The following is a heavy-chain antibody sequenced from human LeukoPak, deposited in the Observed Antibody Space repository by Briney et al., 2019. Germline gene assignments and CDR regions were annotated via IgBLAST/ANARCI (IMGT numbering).Heavy chain of an antibody. CDR2: IYYTGSTNY. CDR3: ARHGPRRDGYNYDY. Sequence: PSETLSLTCTVSGASIRSYYWSWSRQPPGKGLECIGYIYYTGSTNYNYNPSLKSRVTISVDTSKNQFSLKLSSVTAADTAVYYCARHGPRRDGYNYDYWGPGTLVTVSS. D-gene: IGHD5-24*01. CDR1: GASIRSYY. V-gene: IGHV4-59*08. J-gene: IGHJ4*02.